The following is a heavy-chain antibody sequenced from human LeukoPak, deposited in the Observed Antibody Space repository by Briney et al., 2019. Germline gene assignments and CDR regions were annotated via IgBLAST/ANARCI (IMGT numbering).Heavy chain of an antibody. V-gene: IGHV1-69*05. CDR1: GGTFSSYA. CDR2: IIPIFGTA. CDR3: ARASVVPAAILGYYFDY. J-gene: IGHJ4*02. Sequence: GASVKLSCKASGGTFSSYAISWVRQAPGQGLEWMGGIIPIFGTANYAQKFQGRVTITTDESTSTAYMELSSLRSEDTAVYYCARASVVPAAILGYYFDYWGQGTLVTVSS. D-gene: IGHD2-2*02.